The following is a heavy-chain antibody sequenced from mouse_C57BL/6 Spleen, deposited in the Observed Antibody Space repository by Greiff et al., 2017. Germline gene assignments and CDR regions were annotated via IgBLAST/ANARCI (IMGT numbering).Heavy chain of an antibody. CDR1: GYAFSSSW. CDR3: ARARGDVIYFDY. CDR2: IYPGDGDT. V-gene: IGHV1-82*01. D-gene: IGHD3-3*01. J-gene: IGHJ2*01. Sequence: QVQLQQSGPALVKPGASVKISRTASGYAFSSSWMNWVKQRPGQGLEWIGRIYPGDGDTNYNGKFKGKATLTADKSSSTAYMQLSSLTSEDSAVYFCARARGDVIYFDYWGQGTTLTVSS.